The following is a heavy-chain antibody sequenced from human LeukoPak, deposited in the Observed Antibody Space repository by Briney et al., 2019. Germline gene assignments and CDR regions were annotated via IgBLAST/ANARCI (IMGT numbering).Heavy chain of an antibody. CDR3: AREDHIVVVPAAKEVWFDP. Sequence: ASVKVSCKASGGTFSGYAINWVRQAPGQGLEWMGRIIPIFGIANYAQRFQGRVTITADKSTSTAYMELSSLRSEDTAVYYCAREDHIVVVPAAKEVWFDPWGQGTLVTVSS. CDR1: GGTFSGYA. CDR2: IIPIFGIA. V-gene: IGHV1-69*04. D-gene: IGHD2-2*01. J-gene: IGHJ5*02.